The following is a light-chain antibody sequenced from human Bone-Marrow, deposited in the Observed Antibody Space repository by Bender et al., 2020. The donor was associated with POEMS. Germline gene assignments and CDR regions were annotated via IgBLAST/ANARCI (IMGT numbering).Light chain of an antibody. V-gene: IGLV1-44*01. Sequence: QSVLTQPPSASGTPGQRVTISCSGSNSNIGTNAVNWYQQFPGPAPKLLIYSDDQRTSGVPDRFYAFKSGTSASLGISGLQAEDEAEYYCAAWDAGLSGGVCGGGTKLTVL. CDR3: AAWDAGLSGGV. CDR1: NSNIGTNA. CDR2: SDD. J-gene: IGLJ3*02.